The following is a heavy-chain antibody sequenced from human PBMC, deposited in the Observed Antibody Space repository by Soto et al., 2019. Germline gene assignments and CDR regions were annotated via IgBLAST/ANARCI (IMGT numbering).Heavy chain of an antibody. V-gene: IGHV3-33*01. Sequence: PGGSLRLSCAASGFTFSSYGMHWVRQAPGKGLEWVAVIWYDGSNKYYADSVKGRFTISRDNSKNTLYLQMNSLRAEDTAVYYCARDEMVVTDGMHGMDVWGQGTTVTVSS. J-gene: IGHJ6*02. D-gene: IGHD2-21*02. CDR3: ARDEMVVTDGMHGMDV. CDR2: IWYDGSNK. CDR1: GFTFSSYG.